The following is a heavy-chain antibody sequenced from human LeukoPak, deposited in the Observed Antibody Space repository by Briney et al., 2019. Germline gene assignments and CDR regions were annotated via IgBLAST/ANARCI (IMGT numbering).Heavy chain of an antibody. Sequence: ASETLSLTCAVYGGSFSGYYWNWIRQPPGKGLEWIGEINHSGSTNYNPSLKSRVTISVDTSKNQFSLKLSSVTAADTAVYYCARAGWFSTTWHFDYWGQGILVTVSS. D-gene: IGHD6-19*01. J-gene: IGHJ4*02. CDR3: ARAGWFSTTWHFDY. V-gene: IGHV4-34*01. CDR1: GGSFSGYY. CDR2: INHSGST.